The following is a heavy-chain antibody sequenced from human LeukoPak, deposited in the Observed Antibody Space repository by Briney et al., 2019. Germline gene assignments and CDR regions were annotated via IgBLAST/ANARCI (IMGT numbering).Heavy chain of an antibody. CDR2: INHSGST. Sequence: NTSETLSLTCAVYGGSFSGYYWSWIRQPPGKGLEWIGEINHSGSTNYNPSLKSRVTISVDTSKNQFSLKLSSVTAADTAVYYCARGPRGRRYSYGYDLVGGWPNIDYWGQGTLVTVSS. CDR1: GGSFSGYY. V-gene: IGHV4-34*01. CDR3: ARGPRGRRYSYGYDLVGGWPNIDY. D-gene: IGHD5-18*01. J-gene: IGHJ4*02.